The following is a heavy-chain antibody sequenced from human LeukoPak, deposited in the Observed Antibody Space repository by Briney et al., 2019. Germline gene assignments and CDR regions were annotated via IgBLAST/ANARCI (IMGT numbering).Heavy chain of an antibody. Sequence: GGSLRLSCAASGFTFSSYWMSWVRQAPGKGLEWVANIKQDGSEKYYVDSVKGRFTISRDNAKNSLYLQMNSLRAEDTAVYYCARAQVVVTYMGAGDYWGQGTLVTVSS. D-gene: IGHD3-22*01. CDR1: GFTFSSYW. CDR2: IKQDGSEK. V-gene: IGHV3-7*01. J-gene: IGHJ4*02. CDR3: ARAQVVVTYMGAGDY.